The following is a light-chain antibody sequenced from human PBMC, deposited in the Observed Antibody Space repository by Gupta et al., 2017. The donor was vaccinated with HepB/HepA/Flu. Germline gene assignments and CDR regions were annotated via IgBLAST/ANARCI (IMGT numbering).Light chain of an antibody. Sequence: EILLTQSPATLSVSRGERVTLSCRASQSVTSNLAWYQQKPGQAPRLLLYHASTRATGVPARFSGSGSGTDFTLTISRLQSEDFAVYYCQQYNNWYTFGQGTKLESK. CDR3: QQYNNWYT. J-gene: IGKJ2*01. CDR1: QSVTSN. V-gene: IGKV3D-15*01. CDR2: HAS.